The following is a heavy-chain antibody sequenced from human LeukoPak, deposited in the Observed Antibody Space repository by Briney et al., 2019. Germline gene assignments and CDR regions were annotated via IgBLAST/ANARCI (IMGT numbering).Heavy chain of an antibody. V-gene: IGHV3-21*01. CDR2: ISSSSSYI. J-gene: IGHJ3*02. Sequence: GGSLRLSCAASGFTFSSYSMNWVRQAPGKGLEWVSSISSSSSYIYYADSVKGRFTISRDNAKNSLYLQMNSLRAEDTAVYYCARDLRVTRTDAFDIWGQGTMVTVSS. D-gene: IGHD3-9*01. CDR3: ARDLRVTRTDAFDI. CDR1: GFTFSSYS.